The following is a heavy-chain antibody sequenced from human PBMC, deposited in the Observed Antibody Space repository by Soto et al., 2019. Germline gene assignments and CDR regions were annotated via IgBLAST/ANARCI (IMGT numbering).Heavy chain of an antibody. J-gene: IGHJ3*02. D-gene: IGHD6-19*01. V-gene: IGHV4-4*02. CDR3: AGGITVAGPSRDXFDI. Sequence: PSETLSLTCAVSSGSISSSNWWSWVRQPPGKGLEWIGEIYHSGSTSYNPSLKSRVTISVDKSTNQFSLNLRSVTAADTAVYYCAGGITVAGPSRDXFDIWGQRTMVTVSS. CDR1: SGSISSSNW. CDR2: IYHSGST.